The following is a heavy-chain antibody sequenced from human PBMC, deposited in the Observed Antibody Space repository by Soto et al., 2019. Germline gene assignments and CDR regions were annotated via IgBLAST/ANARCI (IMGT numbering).Heavy chain of an antibody. D-gene: IGHD3-10*01. J-gene: IGHJ6*03. CDR1: GFTFSTYG. CDR3: AKNYYGSGSVYYYYYYMDV. CDR2: ISYDGSNK. V-gene: IGHV3-30*18. Sequence: QVQLVESGGGVVQPGRSLRLSCAASGFTFSTYGMHWVRQAPGKGLEWVAVISYDGSNKYHADSVKGRFTISRDNSKNTLYLQMNSLRAEDTAVYYCAKNYYGSGSVYYYYYYMDVWGKGTTVTVSS.